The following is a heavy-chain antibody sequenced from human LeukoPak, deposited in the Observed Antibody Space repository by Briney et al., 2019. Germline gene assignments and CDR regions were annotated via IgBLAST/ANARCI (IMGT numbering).Heavy chain of an antibody. D-gene: IGHD4-17*01. Sequence: SETLSLTCAVYGGSFSGYYWSWIRQPPGKGLEWVGFILYSGDTYYNPSLKSRLTISLDMSKNQFSLKLKSVTPADTAVYYCARDPPDYGAFDTWGQGTLVTVSS. V-gene: IGHV4-34*09. CDR3: ARDPPDYGAFDT. J-gene: IGHJ4*02. CDR2: ILYSGDT. CDR1: GGSFSGYY.